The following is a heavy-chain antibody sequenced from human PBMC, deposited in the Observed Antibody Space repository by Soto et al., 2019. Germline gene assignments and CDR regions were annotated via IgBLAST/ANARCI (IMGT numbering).Heavy chain of an antibody. CDR1: GFTFSSYW. CDR2: IKQDGSEK. V-gene: IGHV3-7*01. CDR3: ARVGLGDYEAFDI. J-gene: IGHJ3*02. D-gene: IGHD4-17*01. Sequence: GGSLRLSCAASGFTFSSYWMSWVRQAPGKGLEWVANIKQDGSEKYYVDSVKGRFTISRDNAKNSLYLQMNSLRAEDTAVYYCARVGLGDYEAFDIWGQGTMVTVSS.